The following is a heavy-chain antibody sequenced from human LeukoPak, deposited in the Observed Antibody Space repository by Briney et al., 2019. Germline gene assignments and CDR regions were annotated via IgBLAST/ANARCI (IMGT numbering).Heavy chain of an antibody. CDR2: IYTSGST. CDR3: ARDSSYGSGNWFDP. CDR1: GGSISSYY. D-gene: IGHD3-10*01. Sequence: PSETLSLTCTVSGGSISSYYWSWIRQPAGKGLEWIGRIYTSGSTNYNPSLKSRVTMSVDTSKNQFSLKLSSVTAADTAVYYCARDSSYGSGNWFDPWGQGTLVTVSS. V-gene: IGHV4-4*07. J-gene: IGHJ5*02.